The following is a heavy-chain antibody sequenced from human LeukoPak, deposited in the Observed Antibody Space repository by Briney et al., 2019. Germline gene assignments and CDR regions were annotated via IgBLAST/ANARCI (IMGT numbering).Heavy chain of an antibody. J-gene: IGHJ4*02. CDR1: GVSISTSTYY. Sequence: SETLSLTCTVSGVSISTSTYYWAWIRQPPGKGLEWIGSMFYRGSTYYNPSLKIRVTISVDTSKNQFSLKLSSVTASDTAIFYCARQGGWGGAASLIEYWCQGTLVTVSS. CDR2: MFYRGST. D-gene: IGHD1-26*01. V-gene: IGHV4-39*01. CDR3: ARQGGWGGAASLIEY.